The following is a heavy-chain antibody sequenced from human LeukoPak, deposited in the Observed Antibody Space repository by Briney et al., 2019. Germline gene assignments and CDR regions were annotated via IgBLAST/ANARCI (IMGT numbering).Heavy chain of an antibody. V-gene: IGHV4-34*01. CDR2: INHSGST. CDR1: CDSFSGYY. J-gene: IGHJ4*02. Sequence: RPSETLSLTCAVYCDSFSGYYWSWIRQPPGKGLEWIGEINHSGSTNYNPSLKSRVTISVDTSKNQFSLKLSSVTAADTAVYSCARTCRQLYYDFWSGYSTLDFWGEGTLVTVCS. D-gene: IGHD3-3*01. CDR3: ARTCRQLYYDFWSGYSTLDF.